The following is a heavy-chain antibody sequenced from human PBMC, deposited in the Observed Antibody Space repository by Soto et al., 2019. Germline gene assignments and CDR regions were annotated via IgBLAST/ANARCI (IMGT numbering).Heavy chain of an antibody. CDR2: MNPGSGKT. J-gene: IGHJ5*02. CDR3: ARMASFGTLNWFDP. Sequence: ASVKVSCKASGYTFINYDISWVRQATGQGLEWMGWMNPGSGKTGYANKFQGRVTMTRDDSTSTAHLELSSLTSEDTAVYYCARMASFGTLNWFDPRGQGTMVTVSS. CDR1: GYTFINYD. D-gene: IGHD3-16*01. V-gene: IGHV1-8*02.